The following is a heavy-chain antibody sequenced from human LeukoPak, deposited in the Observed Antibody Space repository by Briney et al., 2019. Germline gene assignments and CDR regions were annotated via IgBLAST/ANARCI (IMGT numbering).Heavy chain of an antibody. CDR2: ISYDGSNK. CDR1: GFTFSSYA. V-gene: IGHV3-30*04. J-gene: IGHJ4*02. D-gene: IGHD6-13*01. CDR3: AKGPKLYSSSWMSDY. Sequence: GGSLRLSCAASGFTFSSYAMHWVRQAPGKGLEWVAVISYDGSNKYYADSVKGRFTISRDNSKNTLYLQMNSLRAEDTAVYYCAKGPKLYSSSWMSDYWGQGTLVTVSS.